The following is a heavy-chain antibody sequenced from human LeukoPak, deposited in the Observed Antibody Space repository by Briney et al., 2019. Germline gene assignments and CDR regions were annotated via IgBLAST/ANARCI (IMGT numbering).Heavy chain of an antibody. CDR1: GGSISSHY. Sequence: PSETLSLTCSVSGGSISSHYWSWIRQPAGKGLEWIGRIYTFDNTNYNPSLKSRVTMSIDTSNNQFSLKLDSVTAADTAIYYCAREWGSTSPRPLDSWGQGSLVTVSS. D-gene: IGHD2-2*01. CDR2: IYTFDNT. V-gene: IGHV4-4*07. J-gene: IGHJ4*02. CDR3: AREWGSTSPRPLDS.